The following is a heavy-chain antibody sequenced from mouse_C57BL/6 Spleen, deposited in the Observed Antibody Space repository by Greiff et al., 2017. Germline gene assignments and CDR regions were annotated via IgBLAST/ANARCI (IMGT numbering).Heavy chain of an antibody. V-gene: IGHV1-64*01. CDR3: ARGGSRSRDYYAMDY. Sequence: VQLQQPGAELVKPGASVKLSCKASGYTFTSYWMHWVKQRPGQGLEWIGMIHPNSGSTNYNEKFKSKATLTLDKSSSTAYMQLSSLTSEDSAVYYFARGGSRSRDYYAMDYWGQGTSVTVSS. CDR1: GYTFTSYW. D-gene: IGHD1-1*01. CDR2: IHPNSGST. J-gene: IGHJ4*01.